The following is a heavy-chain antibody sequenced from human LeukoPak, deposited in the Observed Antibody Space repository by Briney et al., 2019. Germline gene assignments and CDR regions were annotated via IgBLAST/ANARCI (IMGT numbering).Heavy chain of an antibody. CDR3: ARDFIYGSGSYFPVVPFWFDP. J-gene: IGHJ5*02. CDR1: GFTFSSYS. CDR2: ISSSSSYI. V-gene: IGHV3-21*01. D-gene: IGHD3-10*01. Sequence: NAGGSLRLSCAASGFTFSSYSMNWVRQAPGKGLEWVSSISSSSSYIYYADSVKGRFTISRDNAKNSLYLQMNSLRAEDTAVYYCARDFIYGSGSYFPVVPFWFDPWGQGTLVTVSS.